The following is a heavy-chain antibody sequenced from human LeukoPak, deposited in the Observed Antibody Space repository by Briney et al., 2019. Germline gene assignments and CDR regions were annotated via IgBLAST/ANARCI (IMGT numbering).Heavy chain of an antibody. CDR3: ARDRHCVNGVCHSPAGMGV. CDR2: IWFDGKNQ. Sequence: PGGSLRLSCAASGFILNSYGMHWVRQAPGKGLEWVADIWFDGKNQHFADSVRGRFAISRDNSKNTVYLQINSLRAEDTAVYYCARDRHCVNGVCHSPAGMGVWGQGTSVTVSS. V-gene: IGHV3-33*01. J-gene: IGHJ6*02. D-gene: IGHD2-8*01. CDR1: GFILNSYG.